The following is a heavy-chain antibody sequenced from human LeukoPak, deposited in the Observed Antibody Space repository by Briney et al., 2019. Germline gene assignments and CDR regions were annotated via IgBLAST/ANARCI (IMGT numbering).Heavy chain of an antibody. Sequence: ASVKVSCKASGYTFTSYAIAWVRQAPGQGLEWMGWISAYSGGTNYAQKFRGRVTMTTDTSTNTGYMELRSLRSDDTAVYFCARDQLRYYGSNNYYSDMDFWGQGTTVTVSS. CDR3: ARDQLRYYGSNNYYSDMDF. D-gene: IGHD3-10*01. CDR1: GYTFTSYA. J-gene: IGHJ6*02. V-gene: IGHV1-18*01. CDR2: ISAYSGGT.